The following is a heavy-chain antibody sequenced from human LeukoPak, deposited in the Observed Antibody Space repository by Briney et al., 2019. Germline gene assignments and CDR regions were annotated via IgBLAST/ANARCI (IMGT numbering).Heavy chain of an antibody. Sequence: GESLKISCKGSGYNFTSYWIGWVRQMPGKGLEWMGIIYPGDSDTRYSPSFQGQVTISVDKSISTAYLQWSSLQASDTAIYYCARQYDGSSSYYHNWFDPWGQGTLVTVSS. D-gene: IGHD3-22*01. CDR1: GYNFTSYW. CDR3: ARQYDGSSSYYHNWFDP. V-gene: IGHV5-51*01. J-gene: IGHJ5*02. CDR2: IYPGDSDT.